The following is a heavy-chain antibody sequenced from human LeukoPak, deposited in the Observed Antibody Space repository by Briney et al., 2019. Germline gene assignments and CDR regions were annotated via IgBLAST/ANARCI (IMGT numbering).Heavy chain of an antibody. D-gene: IGHD6-19*01. V-gene: IGHV4-39*01. J-gene: IGHJ4*02. CDR1: GGSISTSNYC. CDR2: IFYSGST. CDR3: ARQMGSGWYHPHLF. Sequence: AETLSLTCTVSGGSISTSNYCRGWIRQPPGKGLEWIGNIFYSGSTYYSPSLRSRVTISLDTSRNQFSLKLNSVTAADTAVYYCARQMGSGWYHPHLFWGQGILVTVSS.